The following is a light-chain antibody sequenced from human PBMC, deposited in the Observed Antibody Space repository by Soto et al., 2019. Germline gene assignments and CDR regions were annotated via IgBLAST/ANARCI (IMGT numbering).Light chain of an antibody. Sequence: QLVLTQSPSASASLGASVKLTCTLSSGHSSYAIAWHQQQPEKGPRYLMKLDSDGSHTKGDAIPDRFSGSSAGAERYLTISSLRYEDEADYYCQTWGTGIHVVFGGGTKLTVL. CDR3: QTWGTGIHVV. J-gene: IGLJ2*01. V-gene: IGLV4-69*01. CDR2: LDSDGSH. CDR1: SGHSSYA.